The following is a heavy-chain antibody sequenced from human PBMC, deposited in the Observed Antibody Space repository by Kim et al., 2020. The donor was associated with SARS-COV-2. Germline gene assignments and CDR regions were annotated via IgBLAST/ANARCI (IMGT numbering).Heavy chain of an antibody. V-gene: IGHV3-23*01. Sequence: GGSLRLSCAASGFTFSSHAMSWVRQAPGKGLEWVSGISGSGGSTYYADSVKGRFTISRDNSKNTLYLQVNSLRAEDTAVYYCAKEPPMVRGVKSFDYWGQGTLVTVSS. CDR1: GFTFSSHA. CDR3: AKEPPMVRGVKSFDY. J-gene: IGHJ4*02. CDR2: ISGSGGST. D-gene: IGHD3-10*01.